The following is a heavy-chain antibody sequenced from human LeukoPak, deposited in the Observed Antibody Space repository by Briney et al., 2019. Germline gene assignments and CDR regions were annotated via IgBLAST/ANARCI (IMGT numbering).Heavy chain of an antibody. CDR1: EFTVSSNY. V-gene: IGHV3-53*01. J-gene: IGHJ4*02. Sequence: GESLRLSCAASEFTVSSNYMNWVRQAPGKGLEWVSVIYSGGSTYYADSVKGRFTISRDNSKNTLYLQINSLRAEDTAVYYCAKDSYDTSIWGQGTLVTVSA. CDR2: IYSGGST. CDR3: AKDSYDTSI. D-gene: IGHD3-22*01.